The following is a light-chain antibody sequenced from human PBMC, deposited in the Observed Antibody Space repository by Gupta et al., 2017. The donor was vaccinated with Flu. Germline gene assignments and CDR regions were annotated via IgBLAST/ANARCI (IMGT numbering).Light chain of an antibody. CDR2: DSS. CDR3: QTYDINLRGPI. Sequence: QSVLTQPPPVSGAPGQRATIACTGSSSNIGAGYDVHWYQQFPGAVPKLLIFDSSSRPSGVPDRISGSKSGTSASLAITGLQAEDEADYYCQTYDINLRGPILGGGTKLTV. J-gene: IGLJ2*01. CDR1: SSNIGAGYD. V-gene: IGLV1-40*01.